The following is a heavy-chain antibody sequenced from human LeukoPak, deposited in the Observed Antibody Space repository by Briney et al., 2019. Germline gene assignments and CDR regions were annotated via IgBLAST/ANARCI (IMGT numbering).Heavy chain of an antibody. Sequence: SQTLSLTCAISGDSVSSNSAAWNWTRQSPSRGLEWLGRTYYRSKWYNDYAVSVKSRITINPDTSKNQFSLQLNSVTPEDTAVYYCARDGSGSYYWVYWFDPWGQGTLVTVSS. CDR3: ARDGSGSYYWVYWFDP. J-gene: IGHJ5*02. CDR1: GDSVSSNSAA. CDR2: TYYRSKWYN. V-gene: IGHV6-1*01. D-gene: IGHD3-10*01.